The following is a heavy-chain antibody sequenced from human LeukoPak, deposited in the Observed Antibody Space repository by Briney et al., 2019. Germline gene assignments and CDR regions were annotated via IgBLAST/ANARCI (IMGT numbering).Heavy chain of an antibody. Sequence: ASVKVSCKASGYTFTTYSLCWLRQAPGQGPEWMGCISPYNGDTNSAQNLQGRVTMTTDFSTTTAYMELRSLRSDDTALYYCARLTDVVLMLTFDYWGQGTLVTVSS. D-gene: IGHD2-8*01. CDR1: GYTFTTYS. V-gene: IGHV1-18*01. CDR2: ISPYNGDT. J-gene: IGHJ4*02. CDR3: ARLTDVVLMLTFDY.